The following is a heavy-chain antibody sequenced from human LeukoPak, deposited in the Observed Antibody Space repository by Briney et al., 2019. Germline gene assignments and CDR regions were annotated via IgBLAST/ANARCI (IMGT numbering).Heavy chain of an antibody. CDR3: AREGDKYANWFDT. CDR2: IYSSGST. V-gene: IGHV4-34*11. CDR1: GGSFSGYY. D-gene: IGHD2-8*01. J-gene: IGHJ5*02. Sequence: SETLSLTCAVYGGSFSGYYWSWIRQPPGKGLEWIGYIYSSGSTNYNPSLKSRATISLDTSKNQFSLNLSSVTAADTAVYYCAREGDKYANWFDTWGQGTLVTVSS.